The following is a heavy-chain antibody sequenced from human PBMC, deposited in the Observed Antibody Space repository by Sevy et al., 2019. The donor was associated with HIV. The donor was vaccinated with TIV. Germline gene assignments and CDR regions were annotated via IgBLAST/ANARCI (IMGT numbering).Heavy chain of an antibody. CDR3: ASAREYYEDSSGYLDY. CDR1: GYTLTKLS. V-gene: IGHV1-24*01. D-gene: IGHD3-22*01. CDR2: FYPEDGET. J-gene: IGHJ4*02. Sequence: ASVKVSCKVSGYTLTKLSMHWVRQAPGKGLEWMGRFYPEDGETIYAQKFQGRVTMTEDTSTDTAYMELSSLRYEDTAVYYCASAREYYEDSSGYLDYWGQGTLVTVSS.